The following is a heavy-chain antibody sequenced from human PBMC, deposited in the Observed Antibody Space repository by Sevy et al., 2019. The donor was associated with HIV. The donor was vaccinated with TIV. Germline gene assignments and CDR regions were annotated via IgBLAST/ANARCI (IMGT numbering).Heavy chain of an antibody. CDR2: IRSKAYGGKT. V-gene: IGHV3-49*04. CDR1: GFTFGDYA. CDR3: TRKKDYYDSSGYYYFDAFDI. Sequence: GGSLRLSCTASGFTFGDYAMSWVRQAPGKGLEWVGFIRSKAYGGKTEYAASVKGRFTISRDDSKSITYLQMNSLKTEDTAVYYCTRKKDYYDSSGYYYFDAFDIWGQGTMVTVSS. J-gene: IGHJ3*02. D-gene: IGHD3-22*01.